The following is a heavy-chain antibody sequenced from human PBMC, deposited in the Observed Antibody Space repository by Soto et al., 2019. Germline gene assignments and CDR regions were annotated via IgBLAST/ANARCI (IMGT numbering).Heavy chain of an antibody. Sequence: PSETLSLTCAVSGYSISSGYYWGWIRQPPGKGLERIGSIYRSGNTYYNPSLKSRVTISLDTSKNQFSLKLSSVTAADTAVYYCARVAYFDTTGYYYYFDYWGQGTLVTVSS. CDR2: IYRSGNT. V-gene: IGHV4-38-2*01. CDR1: GYSISSGYY. CDR3: ARVAYFDTTGYYYYFDY. J-gene: IGHJ4*02. D-gene: IGHD3-22*01.